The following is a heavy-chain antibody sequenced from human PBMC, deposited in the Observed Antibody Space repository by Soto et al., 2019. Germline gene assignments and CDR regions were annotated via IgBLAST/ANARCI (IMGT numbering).Heavy chain of an antibody. V-gene: IGHV1-8*01. J-gene: IGHJ6*03. CDR2: MNPNSGNT. CDR1: GYTFTSYD. Sequence: RASVKVSCKASGYTFTSYDINWVRQATGQGLEWMGWMNPNSGNTGYAQKFQGRVTMTRNTSISTAYMELSSLRSEDTAVYYCASLGYCTNGVCPADNYYYYMDVWGKGTTVTVSS. CDR3: ASLGYCTNGVCPADNYYYYMDV. D-gene: IGHD2-8*01.